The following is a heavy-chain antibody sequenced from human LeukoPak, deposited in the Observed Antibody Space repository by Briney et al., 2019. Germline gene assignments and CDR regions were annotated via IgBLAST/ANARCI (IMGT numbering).Heavy chain of an antibody. D-gene: IGHD1-26*01. V-gene: IGHV4-61*02. CDR1: GGSISSGTYY. J-gene: IGHJ4*02. CDR3: ARKGSGSYRIPYYFDY. Sequence: PSETLSLTCTVSGGSISSGTYYWSWIRQPAGKGLEWIGRIFTSGSANYNPSLKSRVTISVDTSKNQFSLKLSSVTAADTAVYYCARKGSGSYRIPYYFDYWGQGTLVTVSS. CDR2: IFTSGSA.